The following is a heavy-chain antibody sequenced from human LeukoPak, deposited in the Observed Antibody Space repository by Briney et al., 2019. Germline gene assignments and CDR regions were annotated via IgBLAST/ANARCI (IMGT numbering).Heavy chain of an antibody. CDR2: ISGSGYYT. J-gene: IGHJ6*03. CDR3: AKDGSWGDYYFYFYMDV. D-gene: IGHD3-16*01. V-gene: IGHV3-23*01. Sequence: PGGSLRLSCEASGFTFGSFAMSWVRQAPGNGLEWVSGISGSGYYTYYADSVKGRFTISRDNSKNTLYIEMNSLRAEDTAVYYCAKDGSWGDYYFYFYMDVWGKGTTVTVSS. CDR1: GFTFGSFA.